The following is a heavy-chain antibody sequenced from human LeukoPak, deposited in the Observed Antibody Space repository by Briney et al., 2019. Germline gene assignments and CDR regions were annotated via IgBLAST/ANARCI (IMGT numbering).Heavy chain of an antibody. D-gene: IGHD4/OR15-4a*01. CDR2: IYDSGST. J-gene: IGHJ4*02. Sequence: PSETLSLTCAVSGGSISSGDYSWSWIRQPPGKGLEWIGYIYDSGSTYYNPSLKSRVTITVDRSKNQFSLKLTSVTAADTAVYYCARDYGASRNGYFDYWGQGTLVTVFS. V-gene: IGHV4-30-2*01. CDR3: ARDYGASRNGYFDY. CDR1: GGSISSGDYS.